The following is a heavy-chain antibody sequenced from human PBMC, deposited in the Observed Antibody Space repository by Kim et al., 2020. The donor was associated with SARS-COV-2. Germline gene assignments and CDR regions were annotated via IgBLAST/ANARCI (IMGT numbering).Heavy chain of an antibody. CDR3: ARSGIAAVGGFDY. V-gene: IGHV1-69*01. J-gene: IGHJ4*02. Sequence: AQKFQGRVTITADESTSTAYMELSSLRSEDTAVYYCARSGIAAVGGFDYWGQGTLVTVSS. D-gene: IGHD6-25*01.